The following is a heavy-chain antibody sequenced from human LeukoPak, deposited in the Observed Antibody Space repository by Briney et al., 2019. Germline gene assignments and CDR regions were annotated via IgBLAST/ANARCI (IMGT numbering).Heavy chain of an antibody. V-gene: IGHV1-69*04. J-gene: IGHJ5*02. CDR1: GYTFTSYG. CDR2: IIPILGIA. Sequence: ASVKVSCKASGYTFTSYGISWVRQAPGQGLEWMGRIIPILGIANYAQKFQGRVTITADKSTSTAYMELSSLRSEDTAVYYCARGGIAAAGHRGNWFDPWGQGTLVTVSS. CDR3: ARGGIAAAGHRGNWFDP. D-gene: IGHD6-13*01.